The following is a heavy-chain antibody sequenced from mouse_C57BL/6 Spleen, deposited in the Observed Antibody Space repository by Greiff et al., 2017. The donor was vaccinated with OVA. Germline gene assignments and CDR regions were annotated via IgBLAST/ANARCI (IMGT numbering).Heavy chain of an antibody. CDR2: IYPGSGST. J-gene: IGHJ3*01. CDR3: ARGGRQLRQDWFAY. V-gene: IGHV1-55*01. D-gene: IGHD3-2*02. Sequence: QVQLQQPGAELVKPGASVKMSCKASGYTFTSYWITWVKQRPGQGLEWIGDIYPGSGSTNYNEKFKSKATLTVDTSSSTAYMQLSSLTSGDSAVYYCARGGRQLRQDWFAYWGQGTLVTVSA. CDR1: GYTFTSYW.